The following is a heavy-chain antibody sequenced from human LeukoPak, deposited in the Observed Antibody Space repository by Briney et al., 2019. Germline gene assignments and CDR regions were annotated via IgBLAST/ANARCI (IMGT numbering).Heavy chain of an antibody. CDR3: ARDIDSSGWWDYYYGMDV. V-gene: IGHV1-46*01. J-gene: IGHJ6*02. CDR2: INPSGGST. CDR1: GYTFTSYY. Sequence: ASVTVSCKASGYTFTSYYMHWVRQAPGQGLEWMGIINPSGGSTSYAQKFQGRVTMTRDTSTSTVYMELSSLRSEDTAVYYCARDIDSSGWWDYYYGMDVWGQGTTVTVSS. D-gene: IGHD6-19*01.